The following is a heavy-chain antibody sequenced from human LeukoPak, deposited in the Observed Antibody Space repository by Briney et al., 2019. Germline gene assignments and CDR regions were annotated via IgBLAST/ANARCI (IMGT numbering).Heavy chain of an antibody. CDR1: GGSISSYY. V-gene: IGHV4-34*01. Sequence: SETLSLTCTVSGGSISSYYWSWIRQPPGKGLEWIGEINHSGSTNYNPSLKSRVAISVDTSKNQFSLKLSSVTAADTAVYYCARHGTTVVTYYFDYWGQGTLVTVSS. D-gene: IGHD4-23*01. CDR3: ARHGTTVVTYYFDY. J-gene: IGHJ4*02. CDR2: INHSGST.